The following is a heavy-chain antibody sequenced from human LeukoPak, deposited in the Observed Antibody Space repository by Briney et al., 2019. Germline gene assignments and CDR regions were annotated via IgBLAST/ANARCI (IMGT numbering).Heavy chain of an antibody. J-gene: IGHJ3*02. CDR2: IYNSGST. CDR3: ARVNYYDSRGYYHVFDI. Sequence: SETLSLTCTVSGGSVSSSSYYWSWIRQPPGKGLEWIGYIYNSGSTNYNPSLRSRVTISVDTSKNQFSLKLSSVTAADTAVYYCARVNYYDSRGYYHVFDIWGQGTMVTVSS. CDR1: GGSVSSSSYY. V-gene: IGHV4-61*01. D-gene: IGHD3-22*01.